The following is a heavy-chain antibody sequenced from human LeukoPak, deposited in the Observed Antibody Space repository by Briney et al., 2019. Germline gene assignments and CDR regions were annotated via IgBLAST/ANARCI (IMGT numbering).Heavy chain of an antibody. CDR3: ARDPIYSGSYRGGGY. CDR2: IIPSFGTA. D-gene: IGHD1-26*01. J-gene: IGHJ4*02. Sequence: ASVKVSCKASGGTFSSYAISWVRQAPGQGLDWMGGIIPSFGTANYVQKFQGRVTITADESTSTAYMELSSLRYEDTAVYYCARDPIYSGSYRGGGYWGQGTLVTVSS. V-gene: IGHV1-69*01. CDR1: GGTFSSYA.